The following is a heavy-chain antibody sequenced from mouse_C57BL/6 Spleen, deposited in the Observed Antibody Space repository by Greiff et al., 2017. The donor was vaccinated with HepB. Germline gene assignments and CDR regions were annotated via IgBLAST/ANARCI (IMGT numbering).Heavy chain of an antibody. J-gene: IGHJ2*01. V-gene: IGHV5-12*01. CDR3: ARQVYDYFDY. CDR1: GFTFSDYY. Sequence: EVQRVESGGGLVQPGGSLKLSCAASGFTFSDYYMYWVRQTPEKRLEWVAYISNGGGSTYYPDTVKGRFTLSRDNAKNTLYLQMSRLKSEDTAMYYCARQVYDYFDYWGQGTTLTVSS. CDR2: ISNGGGST. D-gene: IGHD1-1*01.